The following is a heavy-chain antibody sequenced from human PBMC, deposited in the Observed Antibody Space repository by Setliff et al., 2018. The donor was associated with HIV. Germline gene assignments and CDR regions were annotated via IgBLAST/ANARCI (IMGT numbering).Heavy chain of an antibody. CDR3: ARIPNHSSGFDY. J-gene: IGHJ4*02. V-gene: IGHV1-3*01. CDR2: INAGNGNT. D-gene: IGHD3-22*01. Sequence: ASVKVSCKASGYTFTSYAMHWVRQAPGQRLEWMGWINAGNGNTKYSQKFQGRVTITADESTTTAYMELSSLRSEDTAVYYCARIPNHSSGFDYWGQGTPVTVSS. CDR1: GYTFTSYA.